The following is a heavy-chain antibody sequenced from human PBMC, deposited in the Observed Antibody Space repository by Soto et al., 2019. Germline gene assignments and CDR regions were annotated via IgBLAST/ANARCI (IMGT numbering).Heavy chain of an antibody. CDR2: INHSGST. D-gene: IGHD3-9*01. J-gene: IGHJ4*02. CDR1: CVSFRGYY. Sequence: SATLSLTCAFYCVSFRGYYWSWIRQPLGPGLEWIGEINHSGSTNYNPSLKSRVTISVDTSKNQFSLKLSSVTAADTAVYYCARGGRIEDIYTGYYYCYCGRATLLPVS. CDR3: ARGGRIEDIYTGYYYCY. V-gene: IGHV4-34*01.